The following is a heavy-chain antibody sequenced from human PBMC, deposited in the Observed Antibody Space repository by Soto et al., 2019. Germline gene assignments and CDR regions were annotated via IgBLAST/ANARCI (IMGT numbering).Heavy chain of an antibody. J-gene: IGHJ4*02. CDR1: GFAVSDNY. D-gene: IGHD3-9*01. Sequence: DVQVVESGGGLIQPGGSLRLSCAASGFAVSDNYMRWVRQAPGKGPEWVSVIHSAIGTYYADSVKGRFTVSRDNSKNTVYLQMNNLRAEDTDVYYCARETSVPDGILTGVLYLDCWGRGTLVTVSS. CDR3: ARETSVPDGILTGVLYLDC. CDR2: IHSAIGT. V-gene: IGHV3-53*01.